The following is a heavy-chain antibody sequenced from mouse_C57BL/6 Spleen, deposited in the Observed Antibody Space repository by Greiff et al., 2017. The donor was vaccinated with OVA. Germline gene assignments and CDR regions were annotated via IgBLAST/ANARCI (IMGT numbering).Heavy chain of an antibody. J-gene: IGHJ2*01. CDR3: ARLYDDGYSDY. V-gene: IGHV1-80*01. CDR2: IYPGAGDT. CDR1: GYAFSSYW. Sequence: QVQLQQSGAELVKPGASVKISCKASGYAFSSYWMNWVKQRPGKGLEWIGQIYPGAGDTNYNGKFKGKATLTADKSSSTAYMQLSSLTSEDSAVYFCARLYDDGYSDYWGQGTTLTVSS. D-gene: IGHD2-3*01.